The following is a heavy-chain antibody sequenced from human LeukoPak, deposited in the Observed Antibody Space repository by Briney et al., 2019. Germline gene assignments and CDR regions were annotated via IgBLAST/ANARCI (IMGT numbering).Heavy chain of an antibody. CDR1: GFTFSSYW. D-gene: IGHD6-13*01. J-gene: IGHJ4*02. CDR2: IKQDGSDK. V-gene: IGHV3-7*01. CDR3: AIIPRAAAGPSARSPFHY. Sequence: AGGSLRLSCAASGFTFSSYWMSWVRQAPGKGLEWVANIKQDGSDKYYVDSVKGRFTISRDNAKNSLYLQMNSLRAEDTAVYYCAIIPRAAAGPSARSPFHYWGQGTLVTVSS.